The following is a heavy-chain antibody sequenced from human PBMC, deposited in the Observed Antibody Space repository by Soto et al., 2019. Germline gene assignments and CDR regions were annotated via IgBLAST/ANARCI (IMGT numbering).Heavy chain of an antibody. Sequence: ASVKVSCKASGYTFTSYGISWVRRAPGQGLEWMGWISAYNGNTNYAQKLQGRVTMTTDASTSTAYMELRSLRSDDTAVYYCARDAYYYDSSGYYARPVFSDYWG. D-gene: IGHD3-22*01. CDR1: GYTFTSYG. CDR3: ARDAYYYDSSGYYARPVFSDY. J-gene: IGHJ4*01. V-gene: IGHV1-18*01. CDR2: ISAYNGNT.